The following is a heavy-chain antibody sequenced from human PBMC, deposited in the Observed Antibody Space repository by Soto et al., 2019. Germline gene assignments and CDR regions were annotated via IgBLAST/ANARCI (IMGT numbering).Heavy chain of an antibody. V-gene: IGHV1-18*01. CDR3: ARDACSGAAAGAPITWYYDGMDV. CDR2: ISAYNGNT. Sequence: QVQLVQSGAEVKKPGASVKVSCKASGYTFTSYGISWVRQAPGQGLEWMGWISAYNGNTNYAQKXQGXXXITTDTSKSTXXMXMXXLRSDDTAVYYCARDACSGAAAGAPITWYYDGMDVWGQGTTVTVSS. D-gene: IGHD6-13*01. CDR1: GYTFTSYG. J-gene: IGHJ6*02.